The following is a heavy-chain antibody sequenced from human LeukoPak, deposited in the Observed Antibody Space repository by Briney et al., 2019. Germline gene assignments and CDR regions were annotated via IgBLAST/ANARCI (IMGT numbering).Heavy chain of an antibody. CDR3: TRQPGWYSDL. V-gene: IGHV4-34*01. Sequence: SETLSLTCAVSGGSFSYYSWSWIRQPPGKGLEWIGEIHQSGRTMYNPSLQSRVIISRDTSKNQFSLGLSSVTAADTGVYYCTRQPGWYSDLWGRGTLVTVSS. J-gene: IGHJ2*01. CDR2: IHQSGRT. CDR1: GGSFSYYS.